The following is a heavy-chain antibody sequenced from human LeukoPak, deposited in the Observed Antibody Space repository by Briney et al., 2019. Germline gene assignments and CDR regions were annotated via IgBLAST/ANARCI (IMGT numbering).Heavy chain of an antibody. CDR1: GDSVSSGGYS. J-gene: IGHJ3*02. CDR3: ARATYYYDSSGYYFEGPRAFDI. Sequence: SETLSLTCTVSGDSVSSGGYSWSWIRQPPGKGLEWIGYIYHSGSTYYNPSLKSRVTISVDRSKNQFSLKLSSVTAADTAVYYCARATYYYDSSGYYFEGPRAFDIWGQGTMVTVSS. D-gene: IGHD3-22*01. CDR2: IYHSGST. V-gene: IGHV4-30-2*01.